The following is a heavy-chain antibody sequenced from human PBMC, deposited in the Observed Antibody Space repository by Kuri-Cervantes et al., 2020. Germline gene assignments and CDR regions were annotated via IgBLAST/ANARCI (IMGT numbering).Heavy chain of an antibody. V-gene: IGHV1-69*05. D-gene: IGHD1-1*01. J-gene: IGHJ5*02. CDR2: IIPMFGTT. CDR1: GGTFSSYA. Sequence: SVKVSCKASGGTFSSYAISWVRQAPGQGLEWMGGIIPMFGTTNYAEKFQGRVTITTDESTTTATTAYMELSSLRSEDTAVYFCATEERHYFEGDDFQTWFDPWGQGTRVTVSS. CDR3: ATEERHYFEGDDFQTWFDP.